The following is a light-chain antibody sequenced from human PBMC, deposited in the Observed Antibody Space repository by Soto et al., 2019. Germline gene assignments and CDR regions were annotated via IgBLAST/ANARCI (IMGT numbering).Light chain of an antibody. CDR2: DAS. CDR3: QQFSSYPLT. CDR1: QGISSA. Sequence: AIQLTQSPSSLSASVGDRVTITCRASQGISSALAWYQQKPGKAPQLLIYDASNSESGVPSTFSGSGSGTDFTLTISSLQPEDFATYFCQQFSSYPLTFGGGTKVEIK. V-gene: IGKV1-13*02. J-gene: IGKJ4*01.